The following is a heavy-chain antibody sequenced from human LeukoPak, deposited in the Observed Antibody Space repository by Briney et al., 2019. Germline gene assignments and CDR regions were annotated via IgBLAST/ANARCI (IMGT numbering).Heavy chain of an antibody. Sequence: SETLSLTCTVSGGSISSYYWSWIRQPAGKGLEWIGRIYTSGSTNYNPSLKSRVTISIDTSKNQFSLKLNSVTAADTAVYYCAGDRGYSYAFDYWGQGTLVTVSS. V-gene: IGHV4-4*07. CDR2: IYTSGST. J-gene: IGHJ4*02. CDR1: GGSISSYY. CDR3: AGDRGYSYAFDY. D-gene: IGHD5-18*01.